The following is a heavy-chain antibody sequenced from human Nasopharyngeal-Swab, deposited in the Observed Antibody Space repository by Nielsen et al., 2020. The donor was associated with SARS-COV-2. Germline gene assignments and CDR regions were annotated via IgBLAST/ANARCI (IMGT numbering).Heavy chain of an antibody. CDR2: ISGSGVST. CDR3: AKKGQQWLADDAFDT. V-gene: IGHV3-23*02. J-gene: IGHJ3*02. CDR1: GFTFSSYA. D-gene: IGHD6-19*01. Sequence: GESLKISCATSGFTFSSYAMGWVRQAPGKGLEWVSVISGSGVSTYYGDSVKGRFAISRDNSKNRLYLHMNSLKVEDTAIYYCAKKGQQWLADDAFDTWGQGTLVSISS.